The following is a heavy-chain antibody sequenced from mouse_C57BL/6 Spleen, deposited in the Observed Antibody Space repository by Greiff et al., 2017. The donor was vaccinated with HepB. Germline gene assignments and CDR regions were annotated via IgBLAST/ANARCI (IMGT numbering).Heavy chain of an antibody. Sequence: VQLQQPGAELVRPGTSVKLSCKASGYTFTSYWMHWVKQRPGQGLEWIGVIDPSDSYTNYNQKFKGKATLTVDTSSSTAYMQLSSLTSEDSAVYYCARSAYNSNYVFYYFDYWGQGTTLTVSS. CDR1: GYTFTSYW. CDR3: ARSAYNSNYVFYYFDY. D-gene: IGHD2-5*01. V-gene: IGHV1-59*01. J-gene: IGHJ2*01. CDR2: IDPSDSYT.